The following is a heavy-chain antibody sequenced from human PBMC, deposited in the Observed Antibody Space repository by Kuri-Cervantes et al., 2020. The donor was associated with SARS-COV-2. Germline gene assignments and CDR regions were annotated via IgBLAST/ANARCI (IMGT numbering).Heavy chain of an antibody. D-gene: IGHD3-9*01. Sequence: SVKVSCKASGGTFSSYAISWVRQAPGQGLEWMGGIIPILGIANYAQKFQGRVTITADKSTSTAYMELSSLRSEDTAVYYCARGGLRYFDSQYYFDYWGQGTLVTVS. V-gene: IGHV1-69*10. J-gene: IGHJ4*02. CDR2: IIPILGIA. CDR3: ARGGLRYFDSQYYFDY. CDR1: GGTFSSYA.